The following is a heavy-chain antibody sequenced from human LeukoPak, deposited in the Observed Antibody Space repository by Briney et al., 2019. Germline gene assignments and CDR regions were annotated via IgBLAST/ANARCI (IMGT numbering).Heavy chain of an antibody. J-gene: IGHJ4*02. CDR2: ISYDGSNK. CDR3: ARGLGGADY. Sequence: GGSLRLSCAASGFTFSSYAMHWVRQAPGKGLEWVAVISYDGSNKYYADSVKGRFTISRDNSKNTLYLQMNSLRAEDTAVYYCARGLGGADYWGQGTLVTVSS. V-gene: IGHV3-30-3*01. D-gene: IGHD2-21*01. CDR1: GFTFSSYA.